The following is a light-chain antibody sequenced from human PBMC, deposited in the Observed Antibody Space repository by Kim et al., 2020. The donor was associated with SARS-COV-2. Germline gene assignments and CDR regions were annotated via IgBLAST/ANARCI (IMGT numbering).Light chain of an antibody. CDR1: KLGRKY. CDR2: QDN. Sequence: SYELTQPPSVSVSPGQTASITCSGDKLGRKYSFWYQQKPGQSPVLVAYQDNRRPSGIPERFSGSNSGNTATLTITGTQAVDEADYYCQAWDSTAVVFGGGTQLTVL. J-gene: IGLJ2*01. V-gene: IGLV3-1*01. CDR3: QAWDSTAVV.